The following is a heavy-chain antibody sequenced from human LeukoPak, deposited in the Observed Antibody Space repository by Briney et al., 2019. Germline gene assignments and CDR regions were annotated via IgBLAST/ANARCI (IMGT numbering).Heavy chain of an antibody. D-gene: IGHD2-2*01. CDR3: ASGSTSCYRSCKYDY. J-gene: IGHJ4*02. V-gene: IGHV1-2*02. CDR2: INPNSGGT. Sequence: ASVKVSCKASGYTFTGYYMHWVRQAPGQGLEWMGWINPNSGGTNYAQKFQGRVTMTRDTSISTAYVELSRLRSDDTAVYYCASGSTSCYRSCKYDYWGQGTLVTVSS. CDR1: GYTFTGYY.